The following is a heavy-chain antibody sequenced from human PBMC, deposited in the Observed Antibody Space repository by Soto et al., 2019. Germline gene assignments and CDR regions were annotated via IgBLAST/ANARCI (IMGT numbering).Heavy chain of an antibody. Sequence: QVQLQESGSGLVKPSQTLSLTCTVSGGSISSGGYSWTWIRQSPGKGLEWIGYTYQSGSAYYNPSLKSRVTISVDRSKNQSSLNLTSVTAADTAVYYCARDYYGMDVWGQGTTVTVSS. J-gene: IGHJ6*02. V-gene: IGHV4-30-2*06. CDR3: ARDYYGMDV. CDR2: TYQSGSA. CDR1: GGSISSGGYS.